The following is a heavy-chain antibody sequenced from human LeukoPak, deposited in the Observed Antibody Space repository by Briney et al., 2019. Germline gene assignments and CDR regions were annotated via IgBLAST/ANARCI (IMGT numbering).Heavy chain of an antibody. CDR1: GFTFSDYY. Sequence: KAGGSLRLSCAASGFTFSDYYMSWIRQAPGKGLEWVSYISSSGSTIYYADTVKGRFTISRDNAKNSLYLQMNSLRAEDTAVYYCARDAGYYDFWSGYYRGRAFDIWGQGTMVTVSS. CDR2: ISSSGSTI. CDR3: ARDAGYYDFWSGYYRGRAFDI. J-gene: IGHJ3*02. V-gene: IGHV3-11*01. D-gene: IGHD3-3*01.